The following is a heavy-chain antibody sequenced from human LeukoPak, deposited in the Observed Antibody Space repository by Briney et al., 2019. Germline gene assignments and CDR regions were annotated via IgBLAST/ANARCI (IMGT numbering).Heavy chain of an antibody. Sequence: PGGSQRLSCAASGFTFSSYSMNWVRQAPGKGLEWVSSISSSSSYIYYADSVKGRFTISRDNAKNSLYLQMNSLRAEDTAVYYCARSVWSGFDYWGQGTLVTVSS. D-gene: IGHD3-3*01. J-gene: IGHJ4*02. CDR1: GFTFSSYS. V-gene: IGHV3-21*01. CDR2: ISSSSSYI. CDR3: ARSVWSGFDY.